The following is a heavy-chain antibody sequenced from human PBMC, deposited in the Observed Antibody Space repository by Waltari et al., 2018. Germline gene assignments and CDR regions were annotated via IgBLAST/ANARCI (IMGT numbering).Heavy chain of an antibody. CDR1: GGSFSGYY. V-gene: IGHV4-34*01. Sequence: QVQLQQWGAGLLKPSETLSLTCAVSGGSFSGYYWSWIRQPPGKGLEWIGEINHSGSTNYNPSLKSRVTISVDTSKNQFSLKLSSVTAADTAVYYCARGRKSLYSSRFDYWGQGTLVTVSS. J-gene: IGHJ4*02. D-gene: IGHD6-19*01. CDR3: ARGRKSLYSSRFDY. CDR2: INHSGST.